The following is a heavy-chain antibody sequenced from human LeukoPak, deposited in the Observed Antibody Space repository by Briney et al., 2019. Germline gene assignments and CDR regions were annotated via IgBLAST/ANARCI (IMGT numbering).Heavy chain of an antibody. CDR2: FDPEDGET. CDR1: GYTLTELS. D-gene: IGHD6-13*01. Sequence: ASVKVSCKVSGYTLTELSMHWVRQAPGKGLEWMGGFDPEDGETIYAQKFQGRVTMTEDTSTDTAYMELSSLRSEDTAVDYCAARSSSWYGMDVWGQGTTVTVSS. V-gene: IGHV1-24*01. CDR3: AARSSSWYGMDV. J-gene: IGHJ6*02.